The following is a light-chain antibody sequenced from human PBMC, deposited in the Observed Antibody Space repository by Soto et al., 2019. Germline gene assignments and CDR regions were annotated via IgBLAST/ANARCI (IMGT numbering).Light chain of an antibody. CDR2: GVS. Sequence: EIVLTQSPGTLSLSPGERATLSCGASQSVRSSYLAWYQHKPGQAPRLLIYGVSSRATGIPDRFSGSGSGTHFALSISRLEREDFAVYYCHQYASSPMTFGQGTKVEIK. CDR1: QSVRSSY. J-gene: IGKJ1*01. V-gene: IGKV3-20*01. CDR3: HQYASSPMT.